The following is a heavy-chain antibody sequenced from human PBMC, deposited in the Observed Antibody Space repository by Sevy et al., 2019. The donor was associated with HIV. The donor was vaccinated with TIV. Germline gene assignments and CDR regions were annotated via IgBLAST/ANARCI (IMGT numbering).Heavy chain of an antibody. Sequence: GESLKISCKVSGYTLTELSMHWVRQAPGKGLEWMGTFDPEDDEKIYAQKFQGRVTMTEDTSTDTAYMELSRLRSEDTAVYYCATTKDYYDTSGYPFDSWGQGTLVTVSS. D-gene: IGHD3-22*01. V-gene: IGHV1-24*01. CDR3: ATTKDYYDTSGYPFDS. CDR2: FDPEDDEK. CDR1: GYTLTELS. J-gene: IGHJ4*02.